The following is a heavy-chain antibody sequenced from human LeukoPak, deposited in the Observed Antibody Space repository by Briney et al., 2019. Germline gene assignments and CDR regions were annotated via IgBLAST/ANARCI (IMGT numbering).Heavy chain of an antibody. D-gene: IGHD3-3*01. CDR1: GGSFSGYY. CDR3: ARENRYDFWNCYSDYFCF. V-gene: IGHV4-34*01. CDR2: INHSGST. Sequence: SETLSLTCAVYGGSFSGYYWSWIRQPPGKGLEWIGEINHSGSTNYNPSLKSRVTISVDTSKNQFSLKLSSVTAADTAVYYCARENRYDFWNCYSDYFCFRGPGTPVSVSS. J-gene: IGHJ4*02.